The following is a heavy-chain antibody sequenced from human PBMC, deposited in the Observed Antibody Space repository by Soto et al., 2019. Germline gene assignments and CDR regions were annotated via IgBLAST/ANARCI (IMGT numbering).Heavy chain of an antibody. J-gene: IGHJ3*02. CDR3: ARLVSSGDGPFDI. CDR1: GLAFSDSY. V-gene: IGHV3-11*01. D-gene: IGHD3-16*02. Sequence: QVQVTESGGRLVRPGGSLTLSCEVSGLAFSDSYMAWVRQAPGKGLEWISYTSSRGDVSFYADSVKGRFTLSRDNAKDYLSLQMSNLRVADTAVYYCARLVSSGDGPFDIWGQGTMVAVSS. CDR2: TSSRGDVS.